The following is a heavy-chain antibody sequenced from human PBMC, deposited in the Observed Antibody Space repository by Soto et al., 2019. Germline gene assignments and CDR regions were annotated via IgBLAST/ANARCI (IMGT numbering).Heavy chain of an antibody. CDR3: AKGLTIFGVVVLVPAFDP. D-gene: IGHD3-3*01. J-gene: IGHJ5*02. Sequence: QVQLVESGGGVVQPGRSLRLSCAASGFTFSSYGMHWVRQAPGKGLEWVAVISYDGSNKYYADSVKGRFTISRDKSKNTLYRQMNSLRAEETAVYYCAKGLTIFGVVVLVPAFDPWGQGTLVTVSS. V-gene: IGHV3-30*18. CDR2: ISYDGSNK. CDR1: GFTFSSYG.